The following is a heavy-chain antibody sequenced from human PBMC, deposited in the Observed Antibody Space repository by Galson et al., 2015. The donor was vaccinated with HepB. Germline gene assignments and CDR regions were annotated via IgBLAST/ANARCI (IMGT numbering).Heavy chain of an antibody. J-gene: IGHJ5*02. V-gene: IGHV3-30-3*01. CDR1: GFTFSSYA. CDR3: ARDRFPHTAMGGLSWFDP. CDR2: ISYDGSNK. D-gene: IGHD5-18*01. Sequence: SLRLSCAASGFTFSSYAMHWVRQAPGKGLEWVAVISYDGSNKYYADSVKGRFTISRDNSKNTLYLQMNSLRAEDTAVYYCARDRFPHTAMGGLSWFDPWGQGTLVTVSS.